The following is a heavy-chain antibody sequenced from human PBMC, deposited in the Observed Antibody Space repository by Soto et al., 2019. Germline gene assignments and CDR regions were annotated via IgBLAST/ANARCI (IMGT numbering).Heavy chain of an antibody. V-gene: IGHV3-33*05. Sequence: PGGSLRLSCAASGFTFSTYGMHWVRQAPGKGLEWVAFISNDGSNKYYADSVKGRFTISRDNSKNTLYLQMNSLRAEDTAVYYCARDQVAAAGRTNIYYYYYGMDVWGQGTTVTVSS. D-gene: IGHD6-13*01. CDR1: GFTFSTYG. CDR2: ISNDGSNK. J-gene: IGHJ6*02. CDR3: ARDQVAAAGRTNIYYYYYGMDV.